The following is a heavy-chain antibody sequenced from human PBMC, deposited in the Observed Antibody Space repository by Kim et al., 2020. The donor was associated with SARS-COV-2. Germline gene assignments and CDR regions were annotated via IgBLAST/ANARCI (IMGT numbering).Heavy chain of an antibody. CDR2: IYHSGST. J-gene: IGHJ6*02. V-gene: IGHV4-38-2*02. D-gene: IGHD4-17*01. CDR1: GYSISSCYY. CDR3: ARDLDYGDNSGGRDV. Sequence: SETLSLTCTVSGYSISSCYYWGWIRQPPGKGLEWIGSIYHSGSTYYNPSLKSRVTISVDTSKNQFSLKLSSVTAADTAAYYCARDLDYGDNSGGRDVWG.